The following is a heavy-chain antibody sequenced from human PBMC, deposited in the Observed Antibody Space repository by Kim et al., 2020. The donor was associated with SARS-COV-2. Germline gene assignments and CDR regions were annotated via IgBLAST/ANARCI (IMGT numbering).Heavy chain of an antibody. J-gene: IGHJ5*02. D-gene: IGHD3-10*01. CDR2: IYYSGST. Sequence: SETLSLTCTVSGGSISSSSYYWGWIRQPPGKGLEWIGSIYYSGSTYYNPSLKSRVTISVDTSKNQFSLKLSSVTAADTAVYYCATAMVRGARGFDPWGQGTLVTVSS. CDR1: GGSISSSSYY. V-gene: IGHV4-39*07. CDR3: ATAMVRGARGFDP.